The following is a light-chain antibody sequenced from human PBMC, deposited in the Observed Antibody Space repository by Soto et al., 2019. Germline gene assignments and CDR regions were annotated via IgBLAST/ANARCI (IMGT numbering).Light chain of an antibody. CDR2: AAS. V-gene: IGKV1-9*01. J-gene: IGKJ5*01. Sequence: DLQLAQVSSSLSAHVRAILTNTWRASQGISSFLAWYQQKPGKAPKLLIYAASTLQSGVPSRFSGSGSGTDFTLTISSLQPEDFATYFCQQLNSYPITFGKGTQLEIK. CDR3: QQLNSYPIT. CDR1: QGISSF.